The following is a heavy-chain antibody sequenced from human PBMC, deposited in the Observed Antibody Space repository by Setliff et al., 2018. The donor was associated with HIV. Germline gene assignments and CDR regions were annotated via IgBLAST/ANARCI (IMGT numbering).Heavy chain of an antibody. D-gene: IGHD3-22*01. Sequence: GGSLRLSCAASGFTFSSYSMNWVRQAPGKGLEWVSSISSSSSYIYYADSVKGRFTISRDNAKNSLYLQMNSRRAEDTAVYYCARGETYYYDSSGYYWGQGTLVTVSS. CDR2: ISSSSSYI. J-gene: IGHJ4*02. V-gene: IGHV3-21*01. CDR1: GFTFSSYS. CDR3: ARGETYYYDSSGYY.